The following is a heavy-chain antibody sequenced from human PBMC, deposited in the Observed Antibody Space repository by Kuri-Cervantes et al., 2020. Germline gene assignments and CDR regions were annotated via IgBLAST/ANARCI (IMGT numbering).Heavy chain of an antibody. CDR2: INPNNGGT. V-gene: IGHV1-2*02. J-gene: IGHJ4*02. CDR1: GYTFTGYY. Sequence: ASVKVSCKASGYTFTGYYMHWVRQAPGQGLEWMGWINPNNGGTNYAQKFQGRVTMTRDTSISTAYMELSRLRSDDTAVYYCASSEGGYDPTPFDYWGQGTLVTVSS. CDR3: ASSEGGYDPTPFDY. D-gene: IGHD5-12*01.